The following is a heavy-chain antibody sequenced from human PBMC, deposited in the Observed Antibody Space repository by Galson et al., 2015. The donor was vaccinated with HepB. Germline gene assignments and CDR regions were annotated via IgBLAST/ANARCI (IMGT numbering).Heavy chain of an antibody. J-gene: IGHJ2*01. CDR1: GFTFDDYG. CDR3: ARDIRELLPRPPNWYFDL. D-gene: IGHD1-26*01. CDR2: INWNGGST. V-gene: IGHV3-20*01. Sequence: SLRLSCAASGFTFDDYGMSWVRQAPGKGLEWVSGINWNGGSTGYADSVKGRFTISRDNAKNSLYLQMNSLRAEDTALYHCARDIRELLPRPPNWYFDLWGRGTLVTVSS.